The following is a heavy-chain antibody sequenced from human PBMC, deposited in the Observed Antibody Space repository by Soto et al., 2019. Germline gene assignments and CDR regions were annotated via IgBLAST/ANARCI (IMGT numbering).Heavy chain of an antibody. D-gene: IGHD2-21*01. J-gene: IGHJ3*02. V-gene: IGHV4-4*02. CDR1: GGSIRSSSW. CDR2: IYHAGSP. Sequence: QVQLQESGPGLVKASGTLSLTCVVSGGSIRSSSWWTWLRQSPGKGLEWIGEIYHAGSPNYNPSFQSRVTMSADNSKSSFSLKMTSVTAADTAKYYCARASSFRGDFDIWGQGTAVTVSS. CDR3: ARASSFRGDFDI.